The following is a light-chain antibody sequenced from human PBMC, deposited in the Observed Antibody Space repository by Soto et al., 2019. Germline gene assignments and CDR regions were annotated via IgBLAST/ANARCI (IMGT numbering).Light chain of an antibody. CDR3: HQYGNSTQT. CDR2: GAS. V-gene: IGKV3-20*01. J-gene: IGKJ1*01. Sequence: EIVLTQSPGTLSLSPGERATLSCRASQSVSSANFAWYQQKPCQAPRLLIYGASSRATGIPDRFSVSGSGTVVTLTINILEHDDGSVYYCHQYGNSTQTFGQGTKVDIK. CDR1: QSVSSAN.